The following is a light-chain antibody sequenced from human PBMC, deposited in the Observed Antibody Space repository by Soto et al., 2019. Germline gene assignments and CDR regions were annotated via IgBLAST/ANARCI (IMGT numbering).Light chain of an antibody. CDR3: QQYNSYSIT. Sequence: DIQMTQSPSILSASVGHRVTITCRASQSISSWLAWYQQKPGKAPKLLIYKASSLESGVPSRFSGSGSGTEFTLTISSLQPDDFATYYCQQYNSYSITFGQGTRLEIK. J-gene: IGKJ5*01. CDR1: QSISSW. CDR2: KAS. V-gene: IGKV1-5*03.